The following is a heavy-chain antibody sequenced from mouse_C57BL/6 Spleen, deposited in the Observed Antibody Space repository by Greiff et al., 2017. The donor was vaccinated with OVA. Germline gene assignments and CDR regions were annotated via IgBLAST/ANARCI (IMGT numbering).Heavy chain of an antibody. Sequence: QVQLQQSGAELVRPGASVKLSCKASGYTFTDYYINWVKQRPGQGLEWIARIYPGSGNTYYNEKFKGKATLTAEKSSSTAYMQLSSLTSEDSAVYFCAREGLLRSSFDYWGQGTTLTVSS. V-gene: IGHV1-76*01. D-gene: IGHD1-1*01. J-gene: IGHJ2*01. CDR3: AREGLLRSSFDY. CDR2: IYPGSGNT. CDR1: GYTFTDYY.